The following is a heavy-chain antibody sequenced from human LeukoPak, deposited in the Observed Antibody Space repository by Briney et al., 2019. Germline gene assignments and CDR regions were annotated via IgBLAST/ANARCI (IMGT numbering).Heavy chain of an antibody. J-gene: IGHJ3*02. V-gene: IGHV3-33*01. CDR1: GFTFRNHA. Sequence: PGGSLRLSCAASGFTFRNHAINWVRQAPGKGLEWLAVIWYDGSQRYYADSVKGRFTISRDNSRDTAYLQMNSLRVEDTAVYFCARDARRTFDIWGQGTVVTVSS. CDR3: ARDARRTFDI. CDR2: IWYDGSQR.